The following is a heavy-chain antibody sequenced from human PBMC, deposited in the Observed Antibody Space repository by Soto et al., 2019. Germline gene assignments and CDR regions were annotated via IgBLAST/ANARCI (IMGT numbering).Heavy chain of an antibody. Sequence: ASVKVSCKASGYSFTKYHMHWVRQAPGQGLEWMGWINPGSGVTNQAQKFQGRVTMTRDTSINTTYMELNSLTSDDTAVYYCARVAGHKNARFDIWGQGALVTVPQ. D-gene: IGHD1-1*01. V-gene: IGHV1-2*02. CDR2: INPGSGVT. CDR3: ARVAGHKNARFDI. J-gene: IGHJ4*02. CDR1: GYSFTKYH.